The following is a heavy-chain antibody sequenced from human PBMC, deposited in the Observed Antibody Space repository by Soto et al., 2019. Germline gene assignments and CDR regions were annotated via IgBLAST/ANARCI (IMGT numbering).Heavy chain of an antibody. CDR3: ATGVVPATKWGYYSYGLDV. CDR1: GFTFSDYY. Sequence: GGSLRLSCAASGFTFSDYYMSWIRQAPGKGLEWVSYISSGGFITYYADSVKGRFTTSWDKAKNSLYLQMNTLSANDTAVYYCATGVVPATKWGYYSYGLDVWGQGTTVTVYS. CDR2: ISSGGFIT. V-gene: IGHV3-11*01. D-gene: IGHD2-2*01. J-gene: IGHJ6*02.